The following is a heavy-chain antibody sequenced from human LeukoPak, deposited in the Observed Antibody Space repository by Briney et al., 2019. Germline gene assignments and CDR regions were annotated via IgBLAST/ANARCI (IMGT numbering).Heavy chain of an antibody. CDR2: IRSNGNEK. Sequence: PGGSLRLSCAASGLTFRGYAMHWVRQAPGKGLEWVALIRSNGNEKFYLDAVQGRFSISRDNSKNTLFLQMSSLRPEDTAVYYCAKDRDGSGSFQKKLGLWGQGTTVTVSS. V-gene: IGHV3-30*02. D-gene: IGHD3-10*01. J-gene: IGHJ6*02. CDR1: GLTFRGYA. CDR3: AKDRDGSGSFQKKLGL.